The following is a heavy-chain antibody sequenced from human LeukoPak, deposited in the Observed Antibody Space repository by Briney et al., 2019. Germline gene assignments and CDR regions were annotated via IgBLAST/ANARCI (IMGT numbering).Heavy chain of an antibody. D-gene: IGHD4/OR15-4a*01. CDR1: GFTFSSYW. V-gene: IGHV3-7*01. CDR3: ARRAGAYSHPYDY. Sequence: PGGSLRLSCAASGFTFSSYWMSWVRQAPGKGVEWVANIKQDGSEKYYVDSVKGRFTISRDNAKNSLYLQMNSLRAEDTAVYYCARRAGAYSHPYDYWGQGTLVTVSS. J-gene: IGHJ4*02. CDR2: IKQDGSEK.